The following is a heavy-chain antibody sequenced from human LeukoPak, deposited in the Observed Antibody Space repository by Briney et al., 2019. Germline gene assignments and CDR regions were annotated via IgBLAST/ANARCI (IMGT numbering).Heavy chain of an antibody. CDR2: ISWNSGSI. J-gene: IGHJ4*02. V-gene: IGHV3-9*01. CDR3: AKDSTYYGSGGNDY. Sequence: PGGSLRLSCAASGFTFDDYAMHWVRHAPGKGLEWVSGISWNSGSIGYADSVKGRFTISRDNAKNSLYLQMNSLRAEDTALYYCAKDSTYYGSGGNDYWGQGTLVTVSS. D-gene: IGHD3-10*01. CDR1: GFTFDDYA.